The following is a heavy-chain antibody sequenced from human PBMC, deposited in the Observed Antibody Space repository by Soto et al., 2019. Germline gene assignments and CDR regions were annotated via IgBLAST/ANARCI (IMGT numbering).Heavy chain of an antibody. CDR2: IYPGDPDA. CDR1: GYTFSKYW. D-gene: IGHD3-10*01. V-gene: IGHV5-51*01. J-gene: IGHJ4*02. CDR3: ARQGGEYNTMSDY. Sequence: PGESLKISCKGSGYTFSKYWIGWVRQTPGKGLEWMGMIYPGDPDARYSPSFEGQVTFSVDKSINTAYLQWNSLKASDTAMYYCARQGGEYNTMSDYWGQRTLFTVSS.